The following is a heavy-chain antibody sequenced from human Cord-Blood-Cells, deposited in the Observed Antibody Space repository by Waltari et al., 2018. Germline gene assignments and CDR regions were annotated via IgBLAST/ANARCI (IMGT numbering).Heavy chain of an antibody. CDR3: ARDNPRFYDFWSGYDY. J-gene: IGHJ4*02. CDR2: ISAYNGNT. D-gene: IGHD3-3*01. Sequence: QVQLVQSGAEVKKPGASVKVSCKASGYTFTSYGISWVRQAPGQGLEWMGWISAYNGNTNYAQKLQGRVTMTTDTSTSTADMELRSLRSDDTAVYYCARDNPRFYDFWSGYDYWGQGTLVTVSS. V-gene: IGHV1-18*01. CDR1: GYTFTSYG.